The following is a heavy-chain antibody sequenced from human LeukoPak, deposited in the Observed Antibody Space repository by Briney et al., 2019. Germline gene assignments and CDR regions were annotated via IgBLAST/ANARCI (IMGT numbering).Heavy chain of an antibody. CDR1: GGSISSGGYY. CDR2: IYYSGST. Sequence: PSETLSLTCTVSGGSISSGGYYWGWIRQPPGKGLEWIGSIYYSGSTYYNPSLKSRVTISVDTSKNQFSLKPSSVTAADTAVYYCARPVYYYYYGMDVWGQGTTVTVSS. CDR3: ARPVYYYYYGMDV. J-gene: IGHJ6*02. V-gene: IGHV4-39*01.